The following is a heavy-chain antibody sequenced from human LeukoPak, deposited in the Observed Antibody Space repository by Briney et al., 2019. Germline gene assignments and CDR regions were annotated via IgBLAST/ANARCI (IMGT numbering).Heavy chain of an antibody. CDR2: IYYSGST. V-gene: IGHV4-59*08. Sequence: SETLSLTCTVSGGSISSYYWSWIRQPPGKGLEWIGYIYYSGSTNYNPSLKSRVTISVDTSKNQFSLKLSSVTAADTAVYYCARPRTTGHAFDIWGQGTMVTVSS. CDR1: GGSISSYY. CDR3: ARPRTTGHAFDI. D-gene: IGHD1-14*01. J-gene: IGHJ3*02.